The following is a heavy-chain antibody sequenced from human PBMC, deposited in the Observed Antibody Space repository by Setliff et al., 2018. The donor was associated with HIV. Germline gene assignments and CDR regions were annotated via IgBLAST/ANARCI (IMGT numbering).Heavy chain of an antibody. V-gene: IGHV1-24*01. CDR1: GYTLSELS. CDR2: FNPEEGKT. CDR3: AASISSRHYYGSAL. Sequence: ASVKVSCQISGYTLSELSMHWVRQAPGKGLEWMVGFNPEEGKTIYAQKFQGRVTMTEDTSTATAFMDLNNLRSEDTAVYYCAASISSRHYYGSALWGRGTLVTVSS. J-gene: IGHJ2*01. D-gene: IGHD3-10*01.